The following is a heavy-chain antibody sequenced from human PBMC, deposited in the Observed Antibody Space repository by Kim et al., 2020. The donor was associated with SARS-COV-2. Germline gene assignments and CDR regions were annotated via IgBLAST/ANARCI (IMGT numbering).Heavy chain of an antibody. J-gene: IGHJ3*02. CDR1: GFTFGDYA. V-gene: IGHV3-49*03. CDR2: IRSKAYGGTT. D-gene: IGHD3-10*01. Sequence: GGSLRLSCTASGFTFGDYAMSWFRQAPGKGLEWVGFIRSKAYGGTTEYAASVKGRFTISRDDSKSIAYLQMNSLKTEDTAVYYCTREQYFPYYYGSGRTYRFKAFDIWGQGTMVTVSS. CDR3: TREQYFPYYYGSGRTYRFKAFDI.